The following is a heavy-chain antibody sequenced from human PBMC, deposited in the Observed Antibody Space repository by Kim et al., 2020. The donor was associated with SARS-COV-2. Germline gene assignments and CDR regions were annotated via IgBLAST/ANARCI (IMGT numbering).Heavy chain of an antibody. V-gene: IGHV1-69*04. J-gene: IGHJ6*03. CDR2: IIPIFGIA. CDR1: GGTFSSYA. Sequence: SVKVSCKASGGTFSSYAISWVRQAPGQGLEWMGRIIPIFGIANYAQKFQGRVTITADKSTSTAYMELSSLRSEDTAVYYCATRDDSSPRPYYYYYMDVW. CDR3: ATRDDSSPRPYYYYYMDV. D-gene: IGHD6-13*01.